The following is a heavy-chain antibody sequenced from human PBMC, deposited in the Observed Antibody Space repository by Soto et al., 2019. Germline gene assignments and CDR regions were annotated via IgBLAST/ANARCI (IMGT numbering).Heavy chain of an antibody. V-gene: IGHV1-3*01. CDR1: GYTFTSYA. CDR2: INAGNGNT. J-gene: IGHJ5*02. CDR3: ARGSGRITMVRGVIINQNWFDP. Sequence: GASVKVSCKASGYTFTSYAMHWVRQAPGQRLEWMGWINAGNGNTKYSQKFQGRVTITRDTSASTAYMELSSLRSEDTAVYYCARGSGRITMVRGVIINQNWFDPWGQGTLVTVSS. D-gene: IGHD3-10*01.